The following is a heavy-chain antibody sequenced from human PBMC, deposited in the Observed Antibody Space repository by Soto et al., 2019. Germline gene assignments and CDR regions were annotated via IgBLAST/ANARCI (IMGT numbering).Heavy chain of an antibody. CDR3: ARYGSTVETAMVSHYFYGMDV. CDR2: VVPMFGIP. CDR1: GDTFISYA. J-gene: IGHJ6*02. V-gene: IGHV1-69*13. Sequence: ASVKVSCKSSGDTFISYAISWVRQAPGQGFEWMGGVVPMFGIPNYAQKFQGRVTIIADESTSTAYLELSSLTTEDTAVYYCARYGSTVETAMVSHYFYGMDVWGQGTTVTVSS. D-gene: IGHD5-18*01.